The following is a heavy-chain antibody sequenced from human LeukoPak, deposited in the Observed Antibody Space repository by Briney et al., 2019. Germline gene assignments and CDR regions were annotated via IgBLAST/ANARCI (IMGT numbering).Heavy chain of an antibody. V-gene: IGHV4-31*03. J-gene: IGHJ6*03. CDR3: ARVPTENWNDFGYYMDV. Sequence: SETLSLTCTVSGGSISSGGYYWSWIRQHPGKGLEWIGYIYYSGSTYYNPSLKSRVTISVDTSKNQFSLKLSSVTAADTAVYYCARVPTENWNDFGYYMDVWGKGTTVTVSS. CDR1: GGSISSGGYY. CDR2: IYYSGST. D-gene: IGHD1-1*01.